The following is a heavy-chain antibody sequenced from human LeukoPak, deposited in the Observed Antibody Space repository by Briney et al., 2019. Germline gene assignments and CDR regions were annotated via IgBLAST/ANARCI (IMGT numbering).Heavy chain of an antibody. J-gene: IGHJ4*02. CDR3: ARGSSLGN. Sequence: SETVSLTCSVSGDSIGNNYWNWIRQPAGKGLEWIGRIYSSGSTNYNPSVKSRVTISVDKSKNQFSLNLGSVTAADTAVYYCARGSSLGNWGQGTVDTVSS. V-gene: IGHV4-4*07. CDR2: IYSSGST. CDR1: GDSIGNNY. D-gene: IGHD3-10*01.